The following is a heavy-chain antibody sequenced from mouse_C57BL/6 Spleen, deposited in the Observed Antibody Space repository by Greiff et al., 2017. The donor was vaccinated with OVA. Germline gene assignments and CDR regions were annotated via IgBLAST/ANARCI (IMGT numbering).Heavy chain of an antibody. J-gene: IGHJ2*01. Sequence: EVQLQQSGPELVKPGASVKIPCKASGYTFTDYNMDWVKQSHGKSLEWIGDINPNNGGTIYNQKFKGKATLTVDKSSSTAYMELRSLTSEDTAVYYCARFSYDGYYEGYFDYWGQGTTLTVSS. CDR3: ARFSYDGYYEGYFDY. CDR1: GYTFTDYN. V-gene: IGHV1-18*01. CDR2: INPNNGGT. D-gene: IGHD2-3*01.